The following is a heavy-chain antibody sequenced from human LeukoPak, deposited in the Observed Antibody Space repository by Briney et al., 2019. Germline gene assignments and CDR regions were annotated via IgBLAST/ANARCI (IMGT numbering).Heavy chain of an antibody. J-gene: IGHJ4*02. V-gene: IGHV3-7*01. Sequence: PGESLRLSCGVSGFTFSRNWMTWVRQTPGKGLEWVAHIKEGGSETYYVDSVKGRFTVHRNNAMSSLYLQMNNLRAEDTGVYYCVRDRGQCKERICYTVLDNWGQGTLVTVSS. CDR2: IKEGGSET. D-gene: IGHD2-2*02. CDR1: GFTFSRNW. CDR3: VRDRGQCKERICYTVLDN.